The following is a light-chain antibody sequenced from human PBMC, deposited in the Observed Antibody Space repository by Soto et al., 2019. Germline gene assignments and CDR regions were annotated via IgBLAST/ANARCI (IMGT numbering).Light chain of an antibody. Sequence: MSHSPSSRSSAVWYRVTIPCRPSQSISSYLNWYQQQPGTAPNLLIYAASSLPSGVHSRFSGSGSGTDFTPTISSLQPEDFATYYCQQSYSTPTFGQGTKVDIK. J-gene: IGKJ1*01. CDR3: QQSYSTPT. CDR2: AAS. CDR1: QSISSY. V-gene: IGKV1-39*01.